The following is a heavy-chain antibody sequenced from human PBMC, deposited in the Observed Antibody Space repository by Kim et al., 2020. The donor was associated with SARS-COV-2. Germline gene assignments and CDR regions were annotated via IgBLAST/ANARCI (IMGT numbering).Heavy chain of an antibody. CDR3: ARGISGLGAGFDY. D-gene: IGHD3-10*01. Sequence: GGSLRLSCAASGFTFRNYVMTWVRQAPGKGLEWVSGISISGGNTYYADSVKGRFTISRDNSKNTLHLQMNSLRADDMAVYYCARGISGLGAGFDYWGQGALVTVSS. V-gene: IGHV3-23*01. J-gene: IGHJ4*02. CDR1: GFTFRNYV. CDR2: ISISGGNT.